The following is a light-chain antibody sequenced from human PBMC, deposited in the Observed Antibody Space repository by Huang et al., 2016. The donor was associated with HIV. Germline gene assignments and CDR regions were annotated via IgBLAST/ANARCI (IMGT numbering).Light chain of an antibody. CDR2: LGS. CDR3: MQARRTPWT. CDR1: QNLLHSDGYTY. V-gene: IGKV2-28*01. J-gene: IGKJ1*01. Sequence: DIVVTQSPLSLPVTPGEPASISCRSSQNLLHSDGYTYLDWYLQKPGQPPQLLISLGSNRASGVPDRFRGSGSGTDFTLKISRVEADDVGVYYCMQARRTPWTFGQGTKVEIK.